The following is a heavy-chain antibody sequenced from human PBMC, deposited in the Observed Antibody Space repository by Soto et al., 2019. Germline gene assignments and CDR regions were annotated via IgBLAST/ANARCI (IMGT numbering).Heavy chain of an antibody. CDR2: IYTSGRT. CDR1: GGSISSYY. J-gene: IGHJ4*02. D-gene: IGHD2-2*01. CDR3: ARACSSNSCYDVFDY. Sequence: QVQLQESGPGLLKPSETLSLTCTVSGGSISSYYWSWIRQPAGKGLEWIGRIYTSGRTNYNPSLKSRVNMSVDTSKNQFSLKLSSVTAADTAVYYCARACSSNSCYDVFDYWGQGTLVTVSS. V-gene: IGHV4-4*07.